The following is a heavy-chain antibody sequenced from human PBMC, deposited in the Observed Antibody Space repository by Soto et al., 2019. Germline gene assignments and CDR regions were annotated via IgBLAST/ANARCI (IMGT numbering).Heavy chain of an antibody. V-gene: IGHV3-33*01. CDR1: GFTFSSYG. D-gene: IGHD1-26*01. CDR3: ARDFGESYPDY. Sequence: QVQLVESGGGVVQPGRSLRLSCAASGFTFSSYGMHWVRQAPGKGLEWVAVIWYDGSNKYYADSVKGRFTISRDNSKNTLYLQMNSLRAEDTAVYYCARDFGESYPDYWGHGTLVTVSS. J-gene: IGHJ4*01. CDR2: IWYDGSNK.